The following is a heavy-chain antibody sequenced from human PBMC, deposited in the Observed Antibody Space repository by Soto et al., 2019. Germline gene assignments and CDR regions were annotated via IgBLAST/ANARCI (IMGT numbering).Heavy chain of an antibody. Sequence: SETLSLTCTVSGGSISSSSYYWGWIRQPPGKGLEWIGSIYYSGSTYYNPSLKSRVTISVDTSKNQFSLKLSSVTAADTAVYYCARVVDYYDSSGYYFFWFDPWGQGTLVTVS. D-gene: IGHD3-22*01. V-gene: IGHV4-39*01. CDR3: ARVVDYYDSSGYYFFWFDP. CDR1: GGSISSSSYY. J-gene: IGHJ5*02. CDR2: IYYSGST.